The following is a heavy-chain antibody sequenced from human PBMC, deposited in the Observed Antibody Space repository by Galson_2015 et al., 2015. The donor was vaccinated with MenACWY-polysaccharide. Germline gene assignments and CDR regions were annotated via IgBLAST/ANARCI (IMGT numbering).Heavy chain of an antibody. J-gene: IGHJ4*02. CDR1: GFTFSDHW. Sequence: SLRLSCAASGFTFSDHWMHWVRQSPGKGLVWVSRINSDGSTTNYADSVKGRFTISRDNARNTLYLQMNSLRAEDTAVYYCARDRHGAALADCGQGTLVTVSS. V-gene: IGHV3-74*01. D-gene: IGHD5-18*01. CDR2: INSDGSTT. CDR3: ARDRHGAALAD.